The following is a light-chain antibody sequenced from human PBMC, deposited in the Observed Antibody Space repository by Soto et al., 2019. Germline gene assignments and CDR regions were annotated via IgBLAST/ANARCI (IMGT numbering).Light chain of an antibody. CDR1: PSAGTF. V-gene: IGKV3-15*01. CDR2: DVS. J-gene: IGKJ4*01. CDR3: QQYNHWPPLT. Sequence: DREMTQSPATLSVSPGGRVTLSCRARPSAGTFLAWYQQRPGQAPRLLMYDVSTRATGVPARFSGSGSGTEFTLTISSLQSDDFAVYYCQQYNHWPPLTFGGGTKV.